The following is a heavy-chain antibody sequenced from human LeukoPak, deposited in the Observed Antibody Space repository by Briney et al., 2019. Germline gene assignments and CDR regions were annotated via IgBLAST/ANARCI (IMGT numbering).Heavy chain of an antibody. V-gene: IGHV3-74*01. D-gene: IGHD6-19*01. CDR3: ATRIAVAAALSY. Sequence: GGSLRLSCAASGFTFSNYGMHWVRQAPGKGLVWVSRINTDGSSTSYAGSVKGRFTISRDNAKNTLYLQMNSLRAEDTAVYYCATRIAVAAALSYWGQGTLVTVSS. CDR1: GFTFSNYG. CDR2: INTDGSST. J-gene: IGHJ4*02.